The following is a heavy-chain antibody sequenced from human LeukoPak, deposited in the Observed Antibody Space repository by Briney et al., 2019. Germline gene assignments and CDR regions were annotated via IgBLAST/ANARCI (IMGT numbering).Heavy chain of an antibody. Sequence: PSETLSLTCTVSGGSISSGGYYWSWIRQHPGKGLEWIGYIYYSGSTYYNPYLKSRVTISVDTSKNQFSLKLSSVTAADTAVYYCARLTGTTSCWFDPWGQGTLVTVSS. V-gene: IGHV4-31*03. J-gene: IGHJ5*02. CDR3: ARLTGTTSCWFDP. CDR2: IYYSGST. D-gene: IGHD1-7*01. CDR1: GGSISSGGYY.